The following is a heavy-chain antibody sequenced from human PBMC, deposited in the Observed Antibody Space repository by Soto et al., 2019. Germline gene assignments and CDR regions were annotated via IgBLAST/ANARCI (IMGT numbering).Heavy chain of an antibody. D-gene: IGHD4-17*01. CDR2: SRNKGQSYTT. CDR1: GFTFSDHY. Sequence: EVQLVESGGDLVQPGGSLRLSCAASGFTFSDHYMDWVRQAPGKGLEWVGRSRNKGQSYTTEYAASVKGRFTISRNDTKNSLFLQMNSLKIEVTAVYYCTRATTVTDYWGRGTLVTVSS. V-gene: IGHV3-72*01. CDR3: TRATTVTDY. J-gene: IGHJ4*02.